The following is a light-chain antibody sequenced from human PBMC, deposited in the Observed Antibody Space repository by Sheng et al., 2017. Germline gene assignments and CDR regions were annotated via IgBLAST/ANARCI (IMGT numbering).Light chain of an antibody. Sequence: EIVLTQSPAILSLSPGERATLSCRVSHGVASYLAWYQQKPGQAPRLLIYDASNRATGIPARFSGSGSGTDFTLTISSLEPEDFAVYYCQQRSNWPPITFGGGTKVEIK. V-gene: IGKV3-11*01. CDR1: HGVASY. J-gene: IGKJ4*01. CDR3: QQRSNWPPIT. CDR2: DAS.